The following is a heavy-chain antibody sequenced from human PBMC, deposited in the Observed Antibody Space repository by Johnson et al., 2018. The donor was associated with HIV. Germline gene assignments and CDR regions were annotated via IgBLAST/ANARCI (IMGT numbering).Heavy chain of an antibody. J-gene: IGHJ3*02. V-gene: IGHV3-48*04. CDR3: ARDPDWSAFDI. D-gene: IGHD3-9*01. CDR1: GYSVTGYN. Sequence: VQLVESGGGLVQPGGSLRLSCAVSGYSVTGYNMNWVRQAPVKGLEWVSGISWNSGSIGYVDSVKGRFSISRDNTKNSLYLQMDSLRVDDTAVYYCARDPDWSAFDIWGQGTMVTVSS. CDR2: ISWNSGSI.